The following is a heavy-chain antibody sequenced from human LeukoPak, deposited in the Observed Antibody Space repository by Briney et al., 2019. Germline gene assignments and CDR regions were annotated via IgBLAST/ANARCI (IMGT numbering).Heavy chain of an antibody. CDR2: IYYSGST. J-gene: IGHJ3*02. V-gene: IGHV4-59*01. CDR1: GGSISSYY. D-gene: IGHD3-22*01. CDR3: ARGGDYYDSSGSYAFDI. Sequence: SETLSLTCTVSGGSISSYYWSWIRQPPGKGLEWIGYIYYSGSTNYNPSLKSRVTISVDTSKNQFSLKLSSVTAADTAVYYCARGGDYYDSSGSYAFDIWGQGTMVTVSS.